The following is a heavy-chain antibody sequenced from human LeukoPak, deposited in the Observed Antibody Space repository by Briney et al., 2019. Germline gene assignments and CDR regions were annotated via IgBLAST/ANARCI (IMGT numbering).Heavy chain of an antibody. CDR2: IYYSGTT. J-gene: IGHJ3*02. D-gene: IGHD3-10*01. CDR3: AREDDITIRGESDAFDI. Sequence: KSSETLSLTCTVSGGSISSSTYYWAWVRQPPGKGLEWIASIYYSGTTYYNPSLKSRITISVDTSRNQFSLKLSSVTAADTAVYYCAREDDITIRGESDAFDIWGQGTMVTVSS. V-gene: IGHV4-39*07. CDR1: GGSISSSTYY.